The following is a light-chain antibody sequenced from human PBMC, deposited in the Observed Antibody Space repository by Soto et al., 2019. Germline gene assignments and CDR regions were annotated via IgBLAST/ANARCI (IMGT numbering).Light chain of an antibody. J-gene: IGKJ4*01. CDR2: TAS. CDR3: QQSDSTPT. CDR1: QSITRY. V-gene: IGKV1-39*01. Sequence: DIQMTQSPSSLSASVGDRVTITCRASQSITRYLNWYQQKPGKAPKLLIYTASSLQSGVPSRFSGSGSGTDFTLTISSLQPEDFATYYCQQSDSTPTFGGGTKV.